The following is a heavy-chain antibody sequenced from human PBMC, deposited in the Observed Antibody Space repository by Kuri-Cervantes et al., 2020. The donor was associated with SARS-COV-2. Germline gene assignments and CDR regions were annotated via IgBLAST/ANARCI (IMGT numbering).Heavy chain of an antibody. D-gene: IGHD6-6*01. CDR1: GGSFSNFY. V-gene: IGHV4-34*01. CDR3: ARLSSIAAPTDY. J-gene: IGHJ4*02. Sequence: GSLRLSCAVYGGSFSNFYWSWIRQPPGKGLEWIGEINHSGSANYNPSPKSRVTISVDKSKNQLSLKLSSVTAADTAVYYCARLSSIAAPTDYWGQGTLVTVSS. CDR2: INHSGSA.